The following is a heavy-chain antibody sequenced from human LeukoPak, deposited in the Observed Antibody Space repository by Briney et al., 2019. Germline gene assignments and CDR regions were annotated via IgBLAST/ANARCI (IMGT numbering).Heavy chain of an antibody. CDR3: ARDQWDRGPSYYSYYYMDV. V-gene: IGHV3-7*01. D-gene: IGHD3-10*01. CDR2: IKEDGSEK. Sequence: GGSLRLSCAASGFTFSRYWMSWVRQAPGKGVEWVASIKEDGSEKYYVDSVKGRFSISRDYAKNSLYLQMNSLRAEDTAVYYCARDQWDRGPSYYSYYYMDVWGEGTTVTVSS. CDR1: GFTFSRYW. J-gene: IGHJ6*03.